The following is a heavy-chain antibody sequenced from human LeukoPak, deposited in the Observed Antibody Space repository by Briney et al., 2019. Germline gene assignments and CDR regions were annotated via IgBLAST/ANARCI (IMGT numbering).Heavy chain of an antibody. D-gene: IGHD3-22*01. CDR2: ITGSGVTT. CDR3: AKRAIDSSGYDYYFDY. J-gene: IGHJ4*02. CDR1: GFAFSNYG. Sequence: GALRLSCAASGFAFSNYGISWVRQAPGKGLEWVSGITGSGVTTYYADSVKGRFTISRDNSKNTVYLQMNRLRAEDTAIYYCAKRAIDSSGYDYYFDYWGQGTLVTVSS. V-gene: IGHV3-23*01.